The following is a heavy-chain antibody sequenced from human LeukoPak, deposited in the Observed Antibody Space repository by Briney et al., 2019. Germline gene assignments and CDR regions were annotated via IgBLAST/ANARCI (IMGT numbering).Heavy chain of an antibody. D-gene: IGHD2-15*01. V-gene: IGHV3-53*01. J-gene: IGHJ4*02. CDR2: FYKGDST. CDR3: AREVVSSPSYFDS. CDR1: GFSISNSY. Sequence: GGSLRLSCAASGFSISNSYMYWVRQAPGKGLEWVSFFYKGDSTYYAESVRGRFTISRDNSKNTLYLLMNSLIPEDTAVYYCAREVVSSPSYFDSWGQGTLVTVSS.